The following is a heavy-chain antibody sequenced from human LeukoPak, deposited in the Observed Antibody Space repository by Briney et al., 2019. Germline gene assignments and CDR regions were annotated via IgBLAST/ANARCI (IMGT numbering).Heavy chain of an antibody. CDR2: ISYDGSNK. D-gene: IGHD5-24*01. CDR3: ARDGYNPGA. CDR1: GFTFSSYA. J-gene: IGHJ5*02. Sequence: GRSLRLSCAASGFTFSSYAMHWVRQAPGKGLEWVAVISYDGSNKYYADSVKGRLTISRDNSKNTLYLQMNSLRAEDTAVYYCARDGYNPGAWGQGTLVTVSS. V-gene: IGHV3-30-3*01.